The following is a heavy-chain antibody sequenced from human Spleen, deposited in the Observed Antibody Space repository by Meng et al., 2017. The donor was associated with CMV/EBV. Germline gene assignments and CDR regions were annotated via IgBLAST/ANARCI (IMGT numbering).Heavy chain of an antibody. CDR2: INSDGSST. D-gene: IGHD5/OR15-5a*01. J-gene: IGHJ6*02. V-gene: IGHV3-74*01. CDR3: ARGGSTYMDV. Sequence: GESLKISCAASGFTFSSYAMSWVLQAPGKGLEWVSRINSDGSSTSYADSVKGRFTISRDNAKNTLYLQMNSLRAEDTAVYYCARGGSTYMDVWGQGTTVTVSS. CDR1: GFTFSSYA.